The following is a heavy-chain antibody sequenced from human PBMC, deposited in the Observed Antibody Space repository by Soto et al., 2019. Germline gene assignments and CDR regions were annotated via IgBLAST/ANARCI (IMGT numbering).Heavy chain of an antibody. J-gene: IGHJ4*02. CDR2: ISGSGGST. Sequence: GGSLRLSCAASGFTFSSYAMSWVRQAPGKGLEWVSAISGSGGSTYYADSVKGRFTISRDNSKNTLYLQMNSLRAEDTAVYYCAKDRIAAAGTQYYFDYWGQGTLVTVSS. D-gene: IGHD6-13*01. CDR3: AKDRIAAAGTQYYFDY. V-gene: IGHV3-23*01. CDR1: GFTFSSYA.